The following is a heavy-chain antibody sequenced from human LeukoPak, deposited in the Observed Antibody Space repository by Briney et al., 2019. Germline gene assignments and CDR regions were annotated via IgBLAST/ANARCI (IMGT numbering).Heavy chain of an antibody. CDR2: ISSSGSTM. D-gene: IGHD2-8*02. J-gene: IGHJ6*02. CDR1: GFTFSSYE. Sequence: QPGGSLRLSCAASGFTFSSYEMNWVRQAPGKGLEWVSYISSSGSTMYYADSVKGRFTISRDNAKNSLYLQMNSLRAEDTAVYYCAILSWGMDVWGQGTTVTVSS. V-gene: IGHV3-48*03. CDR3: AILSWGMDV.